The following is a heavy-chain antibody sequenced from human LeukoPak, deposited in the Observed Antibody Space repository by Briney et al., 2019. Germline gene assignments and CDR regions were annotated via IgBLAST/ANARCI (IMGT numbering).Heavy chain of an antibody. V-gene: IGHV3-23*01. J-gene: IGHJ5*02. D-gene: IGHD5-18*01. Sequence: GGSLRLSCAASGFTFSTFAMLWVRQPRGRGLEWVSSIFPSGGEIHYADSVRGRFTISRDNSKSTLSLQMNSLRAEDTAIYYCVTYRQVMLPFEAWGQGTLVTVSS. CDR3: VTYRQVMLPFEA. CDR2: IFPSGGEI. CDR1: GFTFSTFA.